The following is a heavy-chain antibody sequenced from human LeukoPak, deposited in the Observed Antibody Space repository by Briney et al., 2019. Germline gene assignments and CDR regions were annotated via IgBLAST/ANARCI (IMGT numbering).Heavy chain of an antibody. Sequence: SQTLSLTCTVSGGSISSGDYYWSWIRQPPGKGLEWIGYIYYSGSTCYNPSLKSRVTISVDTSKNQFSLKLSSVTVADTAVYYCAIVTIFGVGRRVDYWGQGTLVTVSS. CDR3: AIVTIFGVGRRVDY. V-gene: IGHV4-30-4*01. CDR1: GGSISSGDYY. J-gene: IGHJ4*02. CDR2: IYYSGST. D-gene: IGHD3-3*01.